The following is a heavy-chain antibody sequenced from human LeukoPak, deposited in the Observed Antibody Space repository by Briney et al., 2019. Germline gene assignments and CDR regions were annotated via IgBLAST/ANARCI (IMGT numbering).Heavy chain of an antibody. J-gene: IGHJ4*02. Sequence: GESLKISCKASGYIFTSYWIGWVRQMPGKGLEWMGIIDPGDSDTRYSPSFQGQVTISADKSISTAYLQWSTLKASDTAMYYCARQTPYSGSGSYPDYWGQGTLVTVS. CDR1: GYIFTSYW. D-gene: IGHD3-10*01. V-gene: IGHV5-51*01. CDR2: IDPGDSDT. CDR3: ARQTPYSGSGSYPDY.